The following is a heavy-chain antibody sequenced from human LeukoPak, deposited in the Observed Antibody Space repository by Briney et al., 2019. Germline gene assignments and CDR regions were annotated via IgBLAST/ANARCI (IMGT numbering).Heavy chain of an antibody. CDR2: INWNGGST. CDR1: GFTFDDYG. Sequence: GGSLRLSCAASGFTFDDYGMSWVRQAPGKGLEWVSGINWNGGSTGYADSVKGRFTISRDNAKNSLYLQMNSLRAEDTALYHCARRGVVTAPNWYFDLWGRGTLVTVSS. V-gene: IGHV3-20*01. J-gene: IGHJ2*01. CDR3: ARRGVVTAPNWYFDL. D-gene: IGHD2-21*02.